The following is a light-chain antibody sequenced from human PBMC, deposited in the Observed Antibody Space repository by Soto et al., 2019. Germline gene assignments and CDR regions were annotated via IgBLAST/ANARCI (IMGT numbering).Light chain of an antibody. CDR2: KAS. CDR3: QQYNSYSPT. CDR1: QSISSW. Sequence: DIQMTQSPSTLSASVGDRVTITCRASQSISSWLAWYQQKPGKATKLLIYKASSLESGVPSRFSGSGSGTEFTLTISSLQPDDFATYCCQQYNSYSPTFGQGTKVEIK. J-gene: IGKJ1*01. V-gene: IGKV1-5*03.